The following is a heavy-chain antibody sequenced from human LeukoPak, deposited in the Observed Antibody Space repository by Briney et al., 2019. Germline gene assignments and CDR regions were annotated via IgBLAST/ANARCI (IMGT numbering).Heavy chain of an antibody. D-gene: IGHD1-26*01. CDR2: IYYSGST. V-gene: IGHV4-59*01. CDR1: GGSLSSYY. Sequence: SETLSLTCTVSGGSLSSYYWSWIRQPPGKGLEWIGYIYYSGSTNYNPSLKSRVTISVDTSKNQFSLKLSSVTAADTAVYYCARGGGLGATRDYYYYYGMDVWGQGTTVTVSS. CDR3: ARGGGLGATRDYYYYYGMDV. J-gene: IGHJ6*02.